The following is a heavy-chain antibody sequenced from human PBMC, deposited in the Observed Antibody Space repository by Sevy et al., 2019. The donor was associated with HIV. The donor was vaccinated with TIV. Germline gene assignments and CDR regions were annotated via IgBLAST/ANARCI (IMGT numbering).Heavy chain of an antibody. J-gene: IGHJ6*03. V-gene: IGHV1-69*13. CDR2: IVPVFVTP. Sequence: ASVKVSCKTSGGTLSRYAISWVRQAPGQGLEWMGGIVPVFVTPNYAQKFQGRVNITADESTNTAYMELTSLRSEDTAVYYCARGTSGYDFGDYYYYMDVWGKGTTVTGSS. D-gene: IGHD5-12*01. CDR1: GGTLSRYA. CDR3: ARGTSGYDFGDYYYYMDV.